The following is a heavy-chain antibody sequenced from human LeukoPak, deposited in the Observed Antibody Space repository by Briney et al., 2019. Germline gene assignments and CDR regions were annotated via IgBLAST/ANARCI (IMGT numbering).Heavy chain of an antibody. J-gene: IGHJ4*02. CDR2: IWYDGSNK. Sequence: GGSLRLSCAASGFTFSSYGMHWVRQAPGKGLEWVAVIWYDGSNKYYADSVKGRFTISRDNSKDTLYLQMYSLRAEDTAIYFCSRSLDYLGQGALVTVSS. V-gene: IGHV3-33*01. CDR3: SRSLDY. CDR1: GFTFSSYG.